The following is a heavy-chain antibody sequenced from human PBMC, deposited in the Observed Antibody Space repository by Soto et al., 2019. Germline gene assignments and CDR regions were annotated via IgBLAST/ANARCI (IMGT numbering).Heavy chain of an antibody. V-gene: IGHV1-58*01. CDR3: ATDYYESSGYSTDWYFDL. J-gene: IGHJ2*01. CDR2: IVVGSGNT. D-gene: IGHD3-22*01. CDR1: GFTFTSSA. Sequence: QMQLVQSGPEVKKPGTSVKVSCKASGFTFTSSAVQWVRQARGQRLEWIGWIVVGSGNTNYAQKFQERVTITRDMSARTSYMELSSLRSEDTAVYYCATDYYESSGYSTDWYFDLWGRGTLVTVSS.